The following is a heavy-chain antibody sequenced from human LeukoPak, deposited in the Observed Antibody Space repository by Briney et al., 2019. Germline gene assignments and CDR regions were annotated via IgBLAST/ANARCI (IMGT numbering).Heavy chain of an antibody. D-gene: IGHD2-2*01. CDR3: AKDVVPAAISFLGVDY. CDR2: ISYDGSNK. J-gene: IGHJ4*02. CDR1: GFTFSSYG. V-gene: IGHV3-30*18. Sequence: GGSLRLSCAASGFTFSSYGMHWVRQAPGKGLEWVAVISYDGSNKYYAGSVKGRFTISRDNSKNTLYLQMNSLRAEDTAVYYCAKDVVPAAISFLGVDYWGQGTLVTVSS.